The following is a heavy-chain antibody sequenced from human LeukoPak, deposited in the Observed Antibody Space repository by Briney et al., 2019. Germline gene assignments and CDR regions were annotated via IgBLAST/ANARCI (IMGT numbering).Heavy chain of an antibody. V-gene: IGHV1-46*01. J-gene: IGHJ4*02. D-gene: IGHD6-13*01. CDR3: ARDSTTSIAAAGPSSVDY. CDR2: INPSGGST. CDR1: GYTFTSYY. Sequence: GASVKVSCKASGYTFTSYYMHWVRQAPGQGLEWMGIINPSGGSTSYAQKFQGRVTMTRDTSTSTVYMELSSLRSEDTAVYHCARDSTTSIAAAGPSSVDYWGQGTLVTVSS.